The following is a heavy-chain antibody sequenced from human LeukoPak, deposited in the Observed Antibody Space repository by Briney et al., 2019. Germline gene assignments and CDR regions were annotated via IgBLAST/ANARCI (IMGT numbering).Heavy chain of an antibody. CDR2: IWYDGSNK. CDR1: GFTFSSYG. D-gene: IGHD4-17*01. J-gene: IGHJ4*02. CDR3: ARDDGDYAGVDY. Sequence: PGGSLRLSCAASGFTFSSYGIHWVRQAPGKGLERVAVIWYDGSNKYYADSVKGRFTISRDNSKNTLYLQMNSLRAEDTAVYYCARDDGDYAGVDYWGQGTLVTVSS. V-gene: IGHV3-33*01.